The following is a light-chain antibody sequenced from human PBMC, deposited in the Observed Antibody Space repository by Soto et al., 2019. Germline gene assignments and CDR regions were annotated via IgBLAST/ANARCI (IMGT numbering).Light chain of an antibody. Sequence: DIQMTQSPSTLSASVGDRVTITCRASQSISSWLAWYQQKPGKAPKLLIYKASSLESGVPSRFSGSGSGTDFTLTIISLQPDDFASYYCQQYNIDSPHTFGQGTKLEIK. CDR2: KAS. CDR1: QSISSW. J-gene: IGKJ2*01. V-gene: IGKV1-5*03. CDR3: QQYNIDSPHT.